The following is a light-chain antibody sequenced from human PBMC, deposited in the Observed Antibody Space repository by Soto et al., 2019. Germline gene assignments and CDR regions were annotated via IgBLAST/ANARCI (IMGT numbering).Light chain of an antibody. V-gene: IGKV3-15*01. CDR2: GAS. J-gene: IGKJ3*01. CDR3: QQLNNFPPFT. CDR1: QSVSSN. Sequence: EIVMTQSPATLSVSPGERATLSCRASQSVSSNLAWYQQKPGQAPRLLIYGASTRATGIPARFSGSGSGTEFTLTISSLQSEDFAVYYCQQLNNFPPFTFGPGTKVDLK.